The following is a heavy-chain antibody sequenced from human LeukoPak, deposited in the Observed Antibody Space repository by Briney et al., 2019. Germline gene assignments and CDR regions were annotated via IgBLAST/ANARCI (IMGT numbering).Heavy chain of an antibody. J-gene: IGHJ4*02. D-gene: IGHD6-13*01. CDR2: IDIDGTGT. CDR1: GFTFTNYW. CDR3: AKGRNLEIAAAGTIFDY. V-gene: IGHV3-74*01. Sequence: PGGSLRLSCAASGFTFTNYWMHWVRQAPGRGLVWVSRIDIDGTGTSYADSVKGRFTISRDNSKNMIYLEMSSLKAEDTAVYYCAKGRNLEIAAAGTIFDYWGQGTLVTVSS.